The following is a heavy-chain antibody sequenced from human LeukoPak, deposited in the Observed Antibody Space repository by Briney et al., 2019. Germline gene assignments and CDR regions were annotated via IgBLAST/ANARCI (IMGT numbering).Heavy chain of an antibody. Sequence: AGESLRLSCVASGFTLSSYWMSWVRQAPGKGREGVANIKFDGSATYYVDSVKGRFTIPRDDAKNSLYLQMNSLRGEDTAVYYCARDLFSGTYHEDFWGQGTLVIVSS. V-gene: IGHV3-7*01. CDR2: IKFDGSAT. CDR3: ARDLFSGTYHEDF. J-gene: IGHJ4*02. D-gene: IGHD1-26*01. CDR1: GFTLSSYW.